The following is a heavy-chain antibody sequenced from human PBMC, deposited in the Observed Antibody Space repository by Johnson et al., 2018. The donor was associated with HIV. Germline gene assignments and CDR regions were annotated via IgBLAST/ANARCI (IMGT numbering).Heavy chain of an antibody. CDR2: FYSGSNT. Sequence: VLLVESGGGLIQPGGSLRLSCKASGFSISSNYMSWVRQPPGKGLEWVSVFYSGSNTYYADSVKGRFTISRDNSNNTLYLQMNSLRAEDTAVYYCARVRQWLVEEAFDIWGQGTMVTVSS. V-gene: IGHV3-53*01. D-gene: IGHD6-19*01. CDR3: ARVRQWLVEEAFDI. J-gene: IGHJ3*02. CDR1: GFSISSNY.